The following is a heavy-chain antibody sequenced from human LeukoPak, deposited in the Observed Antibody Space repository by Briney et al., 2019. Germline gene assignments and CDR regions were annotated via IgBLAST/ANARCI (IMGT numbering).Heavy chain of an antibody. CDR2: ISPYNGNT. Sequence: ASVKVSCKASGYTFTGYYMHWVRQAPGQGLEWMGWISPYNGNTNYAQKLQGRVTMTTDTSTSTTYMELRSLRSDDTAVYYCARLKWLVPDAFDIWGQGTMVTVSS. J-gene: IGHJ3*02. D-gene: IGHD6-19*01. CDR3: ARLKWLVPDAFDI. V-gene: IGHV1-18*04. CDR1: GYTFTGYY.